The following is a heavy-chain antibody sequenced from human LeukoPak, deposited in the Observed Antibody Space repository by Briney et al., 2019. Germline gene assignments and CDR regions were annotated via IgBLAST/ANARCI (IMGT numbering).Heavy chain of an antibody. V-gene: IGHV3-30*18. J-gene: IGHJ4*02. CDR2: ISYDGSNK. CDR1: GFTFSSYG. CDR3: AKDLLAGTSYYYDSSGYSVDY. D-gene: IGHD3-22*01. Sequence: PGGSLRLSCAASGFTFSSYGMHWVRQAPGKGLEWVAVISYDGSNKYYADSVKGRITISRDNSKNTLYLQMNSLRAEDTAVYYCAKDLLAGTSYYYDSSGYSVDYWGQGTLVTVSS.